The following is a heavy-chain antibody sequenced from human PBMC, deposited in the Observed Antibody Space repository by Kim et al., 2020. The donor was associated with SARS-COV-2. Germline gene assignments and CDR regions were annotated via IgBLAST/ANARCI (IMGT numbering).Heavy chain of an antibody. Sequence: DSVNGRFTISRDNAKNSLYLQMNSLRAEDTAVYYCARVGRYYDSSGYQGYWGQGTLVTVSS. J-gene: IGHJ4*02. V-gene: IGHV3-11*06. D-gene: IGHD3-22*01. CDR3: ARVGRYYDSSGYQGY.